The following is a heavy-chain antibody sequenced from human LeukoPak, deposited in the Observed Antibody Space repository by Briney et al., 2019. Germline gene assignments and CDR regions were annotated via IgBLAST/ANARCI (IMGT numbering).Heavy chain of an antibody. CDR1: GGSISSGDYY. D-gene: IGHD3-3*01. V-gene: IGHV4-30-4*08. CDR2: IYYSGST. J-gene: IGHJ4*02. Sequence: KPSETLSLTCTVSGGSISSGDYYWSWIRQPPGKGLEWIGYIYYSGSTYYNPSLKSRVTISVDTSKNQFSLKLSSVTAADTAVYYCASSYDFWSGYYYWGQGTLVTVSS. CDR3: ASSYDFWSGYYY.